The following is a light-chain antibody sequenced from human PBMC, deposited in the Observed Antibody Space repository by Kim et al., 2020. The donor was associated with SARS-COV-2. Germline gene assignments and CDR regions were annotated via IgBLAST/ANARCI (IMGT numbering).Light chain of an antibody. CDR3: AAWDDSLSGYV. CDR2: RNN. CDR1: SSNIGSNY. J-gene: IGLJ1*01. V-gene: IGLV1-47*01. Sequence: ELTQPPSASGTPGQKVTISCSGSSSNIGSNYVYWYQQFTGAAPKVLIYRNNRRPSGVPDRFSASKSGTSASLAISGLRPEDEADFHCAAWDDSLSGYVFGAGTKVTVL.